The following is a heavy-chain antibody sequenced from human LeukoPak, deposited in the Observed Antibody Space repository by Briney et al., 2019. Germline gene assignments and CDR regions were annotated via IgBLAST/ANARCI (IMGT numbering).Heavy chain of an antibody. CDR3: TTQPSNPLVATIFGPVDI. V-gene: IGHV3-15*01. CDR2: IKSKTDGGTT. CDR1: GFTFSNAW. D-gene: IGHD5-12*01. Sequence: GGSLRLSCAAPGFTFSNAWMSWVRQAPGKGLEWVGRIKSKTDGGTTDYAAPVKGRFTISRDDSKNTLYLQMNSLKTEDTAVYYCTTQPSNPLVATIFGPVDIWGQGTMVTVSS. J-gene: IGHJ3*02.